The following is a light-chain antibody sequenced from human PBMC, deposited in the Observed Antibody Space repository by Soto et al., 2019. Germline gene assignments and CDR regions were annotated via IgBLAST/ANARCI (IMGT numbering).Light chain of an antibody. V-gene: IGKV3-20*01. CDR3: QKYSSSPIT. Sequence: EIVLTQSPGTLSLSPGERATLSCRASQSVSSSYLAWYQQKPDQAPRLLIYCASSRATGIPDRFSGSVSGTDFPLTSSRLESEDFAVYYCQKYSSSPITFGQGTRLEIK. J-gene: IGKJ5*01. CDR1: QSVSSSY. CDR2: CAS.